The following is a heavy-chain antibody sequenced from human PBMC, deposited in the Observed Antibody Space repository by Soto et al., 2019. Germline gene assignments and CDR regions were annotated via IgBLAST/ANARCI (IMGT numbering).Heavy chain of an antibody. CDR1: GFTFSSYS. D-gene: IGHD3-22*01. V-gene: IGHV3-33*01. CDR2: IWFDVSNK. CDR3: ARDDSSGYLVDY. Sequence: VGSLRLSCAASGFTFSSYSIHWVRQAPGKGLEWVAEIWFDVSNKFYADSVKGRFTISRDNFKNTVYLQMNSLRVEDTAVYFCARDDSSGYLVDYWGQGTLVTVSS. J-gene: IGHJ4*02.